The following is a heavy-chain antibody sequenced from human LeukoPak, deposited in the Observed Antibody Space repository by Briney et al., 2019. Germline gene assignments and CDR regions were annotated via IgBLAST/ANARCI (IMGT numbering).Heavy chain of an antibody. Sequence: ASVKVSCKASGYTFNSYGISWVRQAPRQGLEWVGWINAYNGNTNYAQKLQGRGTMTTDTSTSTAYMEVRSMRSDDTAVYYCAREESIGRYQFLHDSWGQGALVTVSS. V-gene: IGHV1-18*01. CDR3: AREESIGRYQFLHDS. CDR2: INAYNGNT. D-gene: IGHD1-26*01. CDR1: GYTFNSYG. J-gene: IGHJ4*02.